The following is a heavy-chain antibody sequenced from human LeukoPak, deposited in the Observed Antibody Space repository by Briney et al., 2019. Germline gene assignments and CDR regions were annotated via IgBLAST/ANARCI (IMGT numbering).Heavy chain of an antibody. J-gene: IGHJ6*03. CDR2: IKSKTDGGTT. V-gene: IGHV3-15*01. Sequence: GGSLRLSCAASGFTFSNAWMSWVRQAPGKGLEWVGRIKSKTDGGTTDYAAPVKSRFTISRDDSKNTLYLQMNSLKTEDTAVYYCTTDPPSYYYYYMDVWGKGTTVTVSS. CDR1: GFTFSNAW. CDR3: TTDPPSYYYYYMDV.